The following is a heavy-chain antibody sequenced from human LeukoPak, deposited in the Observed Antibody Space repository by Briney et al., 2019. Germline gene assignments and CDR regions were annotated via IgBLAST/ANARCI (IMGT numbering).Heavy chain of an antibody. CDR1: GFAFSSYE. Sequence: GGSLRLSCAASGFAFSSYEMNWVRQAPGKGLEWVSYISSSGSTIYYADSVKGRFTISRDNAKNSLYLQMNSLRAEDTAVYYCARDGLLWFGESHYYYGMDVWGQGTTVTVSS. V-gene: IGHV3-48*03. D-gene: IGHD3-10*01. CDR2: ISSSGSTI. CDR3: ARDGLLWFGESHYYYGMDV. J-gene: IGHJ6*02.